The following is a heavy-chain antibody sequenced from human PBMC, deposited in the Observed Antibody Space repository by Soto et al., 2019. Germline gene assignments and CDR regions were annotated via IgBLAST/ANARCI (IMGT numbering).Heavy chain of an antibody. V-gene: IGHV1-69*13. D-gene: IGHD3-22*01. Sequence: GASGKVCCKASGVTFSSYAISLVRESQGRWLEWMGGIIPIFGTANYAQKFQGRVTITADESTSTAYMELSSLRSEDTAVYYCARGPRLELIVVGYYFEYWGQGTLVTVSS. CDR3: ARGPRLELIVVGYYFEY. CDR1: GVTFSSYA. CDR2: IIPIFGTA. J-gene: IGHJ4*02.